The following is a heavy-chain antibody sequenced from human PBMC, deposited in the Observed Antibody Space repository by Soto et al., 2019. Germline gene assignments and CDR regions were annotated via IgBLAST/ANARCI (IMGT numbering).Heavy chain of an antibody. CDR3: ARAPNVSSSPYYFDC. D-gene: IGHD6-6*01. CDR1: GFTFTTFG. J-gene: IGHJ4*02. Sequence: QVQLVESGGGVVQPGRSLRLSCAASGFTFTTFGLHWVRQAPDKGLEWVAVLLYNGYTQYYADSVKGRFTISGDNSENTLYLQMDSLQPEDTAVYYCARAPNVSSSPYYFDCWGLGTLVAVSS. V-gene: IGHV3-30*04. CDR2: LLYNGYTQ.